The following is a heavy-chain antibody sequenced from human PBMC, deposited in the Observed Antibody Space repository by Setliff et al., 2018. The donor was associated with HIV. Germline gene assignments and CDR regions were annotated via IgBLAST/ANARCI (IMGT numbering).Heavy chain of an antibody. CDR3: SVGHYRSSSG. V-gene: IGHV3-7*03. D-gene: IGHD6-6*01. CDR2: IKEYGSDK. CDR1: GIPISRSW. Sequence: GSLKPSFAASGIPISRSWVNWVRQAPGKGLEWVANIKEYGSDKYYVDSVKGRFIISRDDAKNSLFLQMNSLRAEDTAIYFCSVGHYRSSSGWGQGTLVTVSS. J-gene: IGHJ4*02.